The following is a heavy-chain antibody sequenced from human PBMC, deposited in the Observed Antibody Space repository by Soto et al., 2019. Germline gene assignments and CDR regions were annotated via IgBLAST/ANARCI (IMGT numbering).Heavy chain of an antibody. V-gene: IGHV1-69*13. CDR2: IIPIFGTA. D-gene: IGHD3-9*01. CDR1: GGTFSSYA. J-gene: IGHJ6*02. CDR3: ARKGNYDILTGYWGPEVTQATYYYYGMDV. Sequence: SVKVSCKASGGTFSSYAISWVRQAPGQGLEWMGGIIPIFGTANYAQKFQGRVTITADESTSTAYMELSSLRSEDTAVYYWARKGNYDILTGYWGPEVTQATYYYYGMDVWGQGTTVTVSS.